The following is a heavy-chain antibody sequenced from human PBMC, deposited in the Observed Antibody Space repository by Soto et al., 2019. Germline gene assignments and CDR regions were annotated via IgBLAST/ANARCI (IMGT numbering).Heavy chain of an antibody. Sequence: QVQLVQSGAEVKKPGASVKVSCKASGYTFTSYYMHWVRQAPGQGLEWMGIINPSGGSTSYAQKFQGRVTMTGDMSPSTVYMELSSLRSEDTAVYYCARVMTPITMVRGVIITGFDYWGQGTLVTVSS. V-gene: IGHV1-46*01. CDR3: ARVMTPITMVRGVIITGFDY. CDR1: GYTFTSYY. CDR2: INPSGGST. J-gene: IGHJ4*02. D-gene: IGHD3-10*01.